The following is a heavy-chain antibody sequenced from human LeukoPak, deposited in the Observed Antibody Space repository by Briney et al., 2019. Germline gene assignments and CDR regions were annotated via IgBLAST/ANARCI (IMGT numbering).Heavy chain of an antibody. CDR2: ISWNSGSI. J-gene: IGHJ6*03. Sequence: PGGSLRLSCAASGFTFDDYAMHWVRQAPGKGLEWVSGISWNSGSIGYADSVKGRFTISGDNAKNSLYLQMNSLRAEDMALYYCAKDSMVRGLGYYYYMDVWGKGTTVTVSS. CDR3: AKDSMVRGLGYYYYMDV. CDR1: GFTFDDYA. D-gene: IGHD3-10*01. V-gene: IGHV3-9*03.